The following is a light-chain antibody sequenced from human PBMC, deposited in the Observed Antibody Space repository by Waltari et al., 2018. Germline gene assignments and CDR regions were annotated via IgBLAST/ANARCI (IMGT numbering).Light chain of an antibody. J-gene: IGKJ2*01. Sequence: EIVMTQSPATLSVSPGERAALSCRADQSISNFLAWYQKKPGQAPRLLIYGASSRATGIPTRFTGSGSGTEYTLTISSLQSEDFAVYYCQQYSERPGTFGQGTKLEIK. CDR2: GAS. V-gene: IGKV3-15*01. CDR1: QSISNF. CDR3: QQYSERPGT.